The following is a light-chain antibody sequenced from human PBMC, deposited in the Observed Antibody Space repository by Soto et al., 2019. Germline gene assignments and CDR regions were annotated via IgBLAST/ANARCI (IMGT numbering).Light chain of an antibody. CDR2: NAS. CDR1: QIISSW. CDR3: QQYNSRYT. Sequence: DIQMTQSPPTLSASVGDRVTITCRASQIISSWLAWYLQEPGKAPRLLMYNASSLESGVPSRFSGSGSGTEFTLTISSLQPDDFATYYCQQYNSRYTFGQGTKLEIK. J-gene: IGKJ2*01. V-gene: IGKV1-5*01.